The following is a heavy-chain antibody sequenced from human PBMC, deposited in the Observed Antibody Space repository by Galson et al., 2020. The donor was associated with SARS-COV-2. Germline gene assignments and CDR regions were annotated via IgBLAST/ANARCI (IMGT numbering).Heavy chain of an antibody. V-gene: IGHV4-38-2*01. CDR3: ARSLYSSPFDY. J-gene: IGHJ4*02. D-gene: IGHD5-18*01. CDR2: IYRTGDT. CDR1: GDSISGGYY. Sequence: SETLSLTCAVSGDSISGGYYWGWIRQPPGKGLEWIGRIYRTGDTYYTSSLKSRVTISQDTPKNQFFLTLSSVTAADTAVYYCARSLYSSPFDYWGQGALVTVSS.